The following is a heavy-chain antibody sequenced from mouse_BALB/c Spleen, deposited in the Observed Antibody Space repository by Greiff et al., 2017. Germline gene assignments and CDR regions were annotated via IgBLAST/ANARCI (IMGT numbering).Heavy chain of an antibody. Sequence: VQRQQSGPGLVQPSQSLSITCTVPGFPLTSYGVHWVRQSPGKGLEWLGVIWSGGSTDYNAAFISRLSISKDNSKSQVFFKMNSLQANDTAIYYCARKRITAEAMDYWGQGTSVTVSS. V-gene: IGHV2-2*02. J-gene: IGHJ4*01. D-gene: IGHD1-1*01. CDR2: IWSGGST. CDR1: GFPLTSYG. CDR3: ARKRITAEAMDY.